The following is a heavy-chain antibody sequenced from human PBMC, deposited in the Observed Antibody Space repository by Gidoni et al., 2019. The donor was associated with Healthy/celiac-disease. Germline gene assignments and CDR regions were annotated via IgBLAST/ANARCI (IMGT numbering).Heavy chain of an antibody. J-gene: IGHJ4*02. V-gene: IGHV3-9*01. Sequence: EVQLVESGGGLVQPGRSLRLSCAASGFTFDDYAMHWVRQAPGKGLEWVSGISWNSGSIGYADSVKGRFTISRDNAKNSLYLQMNSLRAEDTALYYCAKDRYGHYGSGSIYDYWGQGTLVTVSS. D-gene: IGHD3-10*01. CDR3: AKDRYGHYGSGSIYDY. CDR1: GFTFDDYA. CDR2: ISWNSGSI.